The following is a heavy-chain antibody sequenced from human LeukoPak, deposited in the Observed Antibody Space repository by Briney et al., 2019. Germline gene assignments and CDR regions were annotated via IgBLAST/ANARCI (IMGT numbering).Heavy chain of an antibody. CDR3: ARANWGSEGFDY. CDR1: GFTFSSYW. V-gene: IGHV4-39*07. CDR2: IYYSGST. Sequence: GSLRLSCAASGFTFSSYWMSWIRQPPGKGLEWIGSIYYSGSTYYNPSLKSRVTISVDTSKNRFSLKLSSVSAADTAVYYCARANWGSEGFDYWGQGTLVTVSS. D-gene: IGHD7-27*01. J-gene: IGHJ4*02.